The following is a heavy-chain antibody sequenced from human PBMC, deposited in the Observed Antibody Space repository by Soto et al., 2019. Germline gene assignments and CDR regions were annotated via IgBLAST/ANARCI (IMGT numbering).Heavy chain of an antibody. J-gene: IGHJ3*02. CDR1: GFSLSTSGVG. CDR2: IYWDDDK. V-gene: IGHV2-5*02. Sequence: QITLKESGPTLVKHTQTLTLTCTFSGFSLSTSGVGVGWIRQPPGKALEWLALIYWDDDKRYSPSLKSRLTITKHTSKNQVVLTMPNMDPVDTATYYCAQTWFGEALDAFDIWGQGTMVTVSS. CDR3: AQTWFGEALDAFDI. D-gene: IGHD3-10*01.